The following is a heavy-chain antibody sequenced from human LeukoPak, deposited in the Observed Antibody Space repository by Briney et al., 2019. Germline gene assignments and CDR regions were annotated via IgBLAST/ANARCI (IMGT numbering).Heavy chain of an antibody. Sequence: KPGGSLRLSCAASGFTFSSYSMNWVRQAPGKGLEWVSSISSSSSYIYYADSVKGRFTISRGNAKNSLYLQMNSLRAEDTAVYYCASETYYDIGLPTFDYWGQGTLVTVSS. V-gene: IGHV3-21*01. CDR3: ASETYYDIGLPTFDY. CDR1: GFTFSSYS. J-gene: IGHJ4*02. CDR2: ISSSSSYI. D-gene: IGHD3-9*01.